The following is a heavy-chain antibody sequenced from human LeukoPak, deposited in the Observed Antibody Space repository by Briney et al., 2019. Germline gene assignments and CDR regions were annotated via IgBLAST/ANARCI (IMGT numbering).Heavy chain of an antibody. CDR3: AGHHPRNTVDF. Sequence: SETLSLTCTVSGGSISSYYWSWIRQPPGKGMEWNGYIYYSVSTNYNPSLKSRVTISVDTSKNQFSLKLSSVTAADTAVYYCAGHHPRNTVDFWGQGTLVTVSS. D-gene: IGHD2/OR15-2a*01. CDR2: IYYSVST. CDR1: GGSISSYY. J-gene: IGHJ4*02. V-gene: IGHV4-59*08.